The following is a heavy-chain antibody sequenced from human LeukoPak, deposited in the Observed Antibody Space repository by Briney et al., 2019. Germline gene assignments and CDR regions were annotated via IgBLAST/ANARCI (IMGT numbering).Heavy chain of an antibody. J-gene: IGHJ4*02. CDR1: GFTFSSYA. CDR2: ISGSGGST. D-gene: IGHD4-17*01. Sequence: GGSLRLSCAASGFTFSSYAMSWVRQAPGKGLEWVSAISGSGGSTYYADSVKGRFTISRDNSKNTLYLQMNSLRAEDTAVYYCAKDHGFYDYGDYFDYWGQGTLVTVSS. CDR3: AKDHGFYDYGDYFDY. V-gene: IGHV3-23*01.